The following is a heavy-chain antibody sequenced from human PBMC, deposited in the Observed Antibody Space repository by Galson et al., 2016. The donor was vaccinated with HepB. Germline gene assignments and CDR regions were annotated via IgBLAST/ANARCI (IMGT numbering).Heavy chain of an antibody. Sequence: SLRLSCAASGFIFNNYAMHWVRQAPGKGLEWVAVISDDGSNKYYADSVKGRFTISRDNSKNTLYLQMNSLRAEDTAVFYCARDDFWTGPPSASFSFDYWGQGTLVTVSP. D-gene: IGHD3/OR15-3a*01. J-gene: IGHJ4*02. CDR3: ARDDFWTGPPSASFSFDY. CDR2: ISDDGSNK. CDR1: GFIFNNYA. V-gene: IGHV3-30-3*01.